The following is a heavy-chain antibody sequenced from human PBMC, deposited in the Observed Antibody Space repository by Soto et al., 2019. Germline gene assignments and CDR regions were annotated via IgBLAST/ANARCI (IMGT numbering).Heavy chain of an antibody. CDR2: INAGNGNT. V-gene: IGHV1-3*01. CDR3: ASPWAHAAAGTFGY. Sequence: ASVKVSCKASGYTFTSYAMHWVRQAPGQRLEWMGWINAGNGNTKYSQKYQGRVTITRDTSASTAYLELRSLRSEDTVVYYCASPWAHAAAGTFGYWGQGTLVTVSS. CDR1: GYTFTSYA. D-gene: IGHD6-13*01. J-gene: IGHJ4*02.